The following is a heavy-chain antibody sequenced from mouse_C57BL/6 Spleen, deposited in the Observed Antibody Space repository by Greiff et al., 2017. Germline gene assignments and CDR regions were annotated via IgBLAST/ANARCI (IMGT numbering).Heavy chain of an antibody. J-gene: IGHJ1*03. CDR2: ISSGSSTI. CDR1: GFTFSDYG. V-gene: IGHV5-17*01. D-gene: IGHD1-1*01. CDR3: ARDYYYGSSYGGYFDV. Sequence: EVQLVESGGGLVKPGGSLKLSCAASGFTFSDYGMHWVRQAPEKGLEWVAYISSGSSTIYYADTVKGRFTISRDNAKNTLFLQMTSLRSEDTAMYYCARDYYYGSSYGGYFDVWGTGTTVTVSS.